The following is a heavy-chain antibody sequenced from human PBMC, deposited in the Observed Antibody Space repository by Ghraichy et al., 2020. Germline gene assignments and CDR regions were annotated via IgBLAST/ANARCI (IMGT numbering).Heavy chain of an antibody. J-gene: IGHJ6*02. CDR2: IYDSGST. Sequence: SLNISCTVSGGSISSGSYYWSWIRQHPGKCLEWIGYIYDSGSTYYNPSLKSRITISVDASKNQFSLNLSSVTAADTAVYYCARESADVTSNSRDYGMDVWGQGTTVTVS. D-gene: IGHD4-23*01. CDR1: GGSISSGSYY. CDR3: ARESADVTSNSRDYGMDV. V-gene: IGHV4-31*03.